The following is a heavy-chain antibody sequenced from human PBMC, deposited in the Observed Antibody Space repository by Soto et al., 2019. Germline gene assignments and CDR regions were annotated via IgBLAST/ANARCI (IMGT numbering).Heavy chain of an antibody. J-gene: IGHJ4*02. Sequence: AGGSLRLSCAASGFSFSTYSMNWVRQAPGEGLEWISYISSSSNTIYYADSVKGRFTISRDNAKNSLYLQMNSLRAEDTAVYYCALRAGPLGGQGT. V-gene: IGHV3-48*01. CDR1: GFSFSTYS. D-gene: IGHD6-13*01. CDR2: ISSSSNTI. CDR3: ALRAGPL.